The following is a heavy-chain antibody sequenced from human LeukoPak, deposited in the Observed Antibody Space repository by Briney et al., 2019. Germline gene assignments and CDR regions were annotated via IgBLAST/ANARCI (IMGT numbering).Heavy chain of an antibody. CDR2: ISSSSSYI. CDR3: ALQGAATVTQSYYYYYGMDV. J-gene: IGHJ6*02. D-gene: IGHD4-17*01. V-gene: IGHV3-21*06. Sequence: GGSLRLSCAASGFTFSRYRMNWVRQAPGKGLEWVSSISSSSSYIYYADSVKGRFTISRDNAKNLLYLQMNSLRAEDTAVYYCALQGAATVTQSYYYYYGMDVWGQGTTVTVFS. CDR1: GFTFSRYR.